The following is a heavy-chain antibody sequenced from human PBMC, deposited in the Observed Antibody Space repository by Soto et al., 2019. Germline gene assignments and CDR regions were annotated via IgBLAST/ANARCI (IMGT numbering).Heavy chain of an antibody. J-gene: IGHJ6*02. CDR2: ISYDGSNK. CDR1: GFTFSSYG. V-gene: IGHV3-30*18. D-gene: IGHD3-10*01. CDR3: AKDGFSYYYGSAPYYYGMDV. Sequence: QPGGSLRLSCAASGFTFSSYGMHWVRQAPGKGLEWVAVISYDGSNKYYADSVKGRFTISRDNSKNTLYLQMNSLRAEDTAVYYCAKDGFSYYYGSAPYYYGMDVWGQGTTVTVSS.